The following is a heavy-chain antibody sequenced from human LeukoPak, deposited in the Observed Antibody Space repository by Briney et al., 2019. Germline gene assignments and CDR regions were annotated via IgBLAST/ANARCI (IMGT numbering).Heavy chain of an antibody. CDR2: IYPGDSDT. CDR3: ARPLLVRGVLYYFDY. D-gene: IGHD3-10*01. V-gene: IGHV5-51*01. CDR1: GYSFTSYW. J-gene: IGHJ4*02. Sequence: PGESLKISCKGSGYSFTSYWIGWVRQMPGKGLEWMGIIYPGDSDTRYSPSFQGQVTISADKSISTAYLQWSSLKASDTAMYYCARPLLVRGVLYYFDYWGQGTLVTVSS.